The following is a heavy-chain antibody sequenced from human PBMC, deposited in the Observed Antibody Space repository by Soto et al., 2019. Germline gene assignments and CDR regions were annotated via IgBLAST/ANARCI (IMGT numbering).Heavy chain of an antibody. V-gene: IGHV3-30*18. J-gene: IGHJ6*02. CDR3: AKDLPADFWSGYYRAVYYYYGMDV. D-gene: IGHD3-3*01. Sequence: PGGSLRLSCAASGFTFSSYGMHWVRQAPGKGLEWVAVISYDGSNKYYADSVKGRFTISRDNSKNTLYLQMNSLRAEDTAVYYCAKDLPADFWSGYYRAVYYYYGMDVWGQGTTVTVSS. CDR1: GFTFSSYG. CDR2: ISYDGSNK.